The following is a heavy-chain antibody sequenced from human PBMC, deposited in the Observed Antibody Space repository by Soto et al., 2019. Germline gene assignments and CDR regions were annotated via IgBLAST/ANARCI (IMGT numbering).Heavy chain of an antibody. CDR2: INSVSGGA. V-gene: IGHV1-2*02. J-gene: IGHJ4*02. Sequence: QVQLVQSGAEVKQPGASVRVSCKASGDTHTIYFIHWLRQAPGQGLEWMGWINSVSGGANYAPRFRGRVAMTRDRSSATAFRERSRLRSDDTAVYYCARGGSYYAHWGQGTLVTVSS. CDR1: GDTHTIYF. D-gene: IGHD1-26*01. CDR3: ARGGSYYAH.